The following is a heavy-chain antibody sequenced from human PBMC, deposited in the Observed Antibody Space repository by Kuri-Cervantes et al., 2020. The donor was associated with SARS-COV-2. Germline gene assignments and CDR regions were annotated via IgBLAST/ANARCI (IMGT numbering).Heavy chain of an antibody. CDR3: ARDRVGVHDS. Sequence: GGSLRLSCAASGFTVSSNYMSWVRQAPGKGLEWVSSISSSSSYIYYADSVKGRFTISRDNSQNTLYLQMKSLRTEDTALYYCARDRVGVHDSWGQGTLVTVSS. CDR2: ISSSSSYI. D-gene: IGHD2-21*01. CDR1: GFTVSSNY. V-gene: IGHV3-21*06. J-gene: IGHJ5*01.